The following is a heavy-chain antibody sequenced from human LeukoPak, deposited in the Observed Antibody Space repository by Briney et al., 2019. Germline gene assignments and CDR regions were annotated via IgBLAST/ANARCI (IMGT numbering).Heavy chain of an antibody. CDR3: ARDFSQSASRFGELLGAADYYFYYSGIHV. CDR1: GFTFSSYE. J-gene: IGHJ6*02. V-gene: IGHV3-21*06. CDR2: ISGSSSFI. Sequence: GGSLTLSCAASGFTFSSYEMNWVRQAPGKGLEWVSSISGSSSFINYADSVKGRFTISRDNAKNSLYLQMNSLRAEDTAVYYCARDFSQSASRFGELLGAADYYFYYSGIHVWGQGTTVTVSS. D-gene: IGHD3-10*01.